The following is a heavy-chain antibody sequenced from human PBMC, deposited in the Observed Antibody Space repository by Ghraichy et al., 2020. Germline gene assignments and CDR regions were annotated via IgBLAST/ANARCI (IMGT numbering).Heavy chain of an antibody. CDR3: ARDGGVVAAATTHYYGMDV. J-gene: IGHJ6*02. CDR2: INPTGGST. Sequence: SVKVSCKASGYTFTSHSVQWVRQAPGQGLEWMGIINPTGGSTNYAEKFQGRVTMTRDTSTSTVYMELSSLRSDDTAVYYCARDGGVVAAATTHYYGMDVWGQGTTVTVSS. V-gene: IGHV1-46*01. CDR1: GYTFTSHS. D-gene: IGHD2-2*01.